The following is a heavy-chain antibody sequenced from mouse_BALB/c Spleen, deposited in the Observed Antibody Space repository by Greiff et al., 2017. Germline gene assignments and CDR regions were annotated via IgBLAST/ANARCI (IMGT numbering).Heavy chain of an antibody. CDR3: ALYGNYGGFAY. Sequence: VQLQESGAELVRPGVSVKISCKGSGYTFTDYAMHWVKQSHAKSLEWIGVISTYYGDASYNQKFKGKATMTVDKSSSTAYMELARLTSEDSAIYYCALYGNYGGFAYWGQGTLVTVSA. V-gene: IGHV1S137*01. CDR2: ISTYYGDA. CDR1: GYTFTDYA. J-gene: IGHJ3*01. D-gene: IGHD2-1*01.